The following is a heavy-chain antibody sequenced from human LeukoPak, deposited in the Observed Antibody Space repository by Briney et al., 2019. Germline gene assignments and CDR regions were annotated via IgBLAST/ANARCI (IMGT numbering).Heavy chain of an antibody. CDR2: INPNSGGT. V-gene: IGHV1-2*06. Sequence: ASAKVSCNASGSTFTGYYMHWVRQAPGQGLEWMGRINPNSGGTNYAQNFHGRVTMTRDTSISTAYLDLSRLSSDDTAVYYCARDLNWGNIYWGQGTLVTVS. D-gene: IGHD7-27*01. J-gene: IGHJ4*02. CDR3: ARDLNWGNIY. CDR1: GSTFTGYY.